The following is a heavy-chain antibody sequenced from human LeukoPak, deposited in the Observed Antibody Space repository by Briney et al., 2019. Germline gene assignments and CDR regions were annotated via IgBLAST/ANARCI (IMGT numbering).Heavy chain of an antibody. V-gene: IGHV3-7*03. CDR2: IKDGSEK. D-gene: IGHD2-15*01. Sequence: GGSLRLSCAASGFTVSSNYMSWVRQAPGKGLEWVANIKDGSEKYYVDSVKGRFTASRDNAKNSLYLQMNSLRAEDTAVYYCAREYCSGGSCHWGYFDYWGQGTLVTVSS. J-gene: IGHJ4*02. CDR3: AREYCSGGSCHWGYFDY. CDR1: GFTVSSNY.